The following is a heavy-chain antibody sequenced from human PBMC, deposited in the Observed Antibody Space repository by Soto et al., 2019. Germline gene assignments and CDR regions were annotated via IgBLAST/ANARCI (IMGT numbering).Heavy chain of an antibody. CDR2: LIPLFGTT. CDR3: ARGPNWGYRFDS. Sequence: QVQLVQSGAEVKKPGSSVKVSCEASGGTFSGHAISWVRQAPGQGPEWMGGLIPLFGTTQHAQRFQGRVTITADTSTTTGYMELTSLRFEDTAIYYCARGPNWGYRFDSWGQGTLVTVSS. D-gene: IGHD7-27*01. V-gene: IGHV1-69*06. J-gene: IGHJ4*02. CDR1: GGTFSGHA.